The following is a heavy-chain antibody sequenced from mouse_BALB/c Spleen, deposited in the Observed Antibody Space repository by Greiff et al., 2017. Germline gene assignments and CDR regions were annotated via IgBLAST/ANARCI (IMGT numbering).Heavy chain of an antibody. Sequence: QVQLQQSGAELMKPGASVKISCKATGYTFSSYWIEWVKQRPGHGLEWIGEILPGSGSTNYNEKFKGKATFTADTSSNTAYMQLSSLTSEDSAVYYCARGESHYYGSSGYYFDYWGQGTTLTVSS. V-gene: IGHV1-9*01. J-gene: IGHJ2*01. CDR3: ARGESHYYGSSGYYFDY. CDR2: ILPGSGST. CDR1: GYTFSSYW. D-gene: IGHD1-1*01.